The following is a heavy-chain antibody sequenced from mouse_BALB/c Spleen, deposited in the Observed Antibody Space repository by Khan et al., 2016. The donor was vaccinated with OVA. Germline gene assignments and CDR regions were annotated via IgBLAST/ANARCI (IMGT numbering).Heavy chain of an antibody. J-gene: IGHJ3*01. V-gene: IGHV5-6*01. D-gene: IGHD4-1*01. CDR2: ISSGGDYT. Sequence: EVELVESGGDLVKPGGSLKLSCAASGFTFSSYSMSWVRQPPDKRLVWVASISSGGDYTYYPDSVKGRFSISRDNAKNTLYLQMSDLKSEDTAMYYCADDLTGSIAYWGQGTLVTVSA. CDR3: ADDLTGSIAY. CDR1: GFTFSSYS.